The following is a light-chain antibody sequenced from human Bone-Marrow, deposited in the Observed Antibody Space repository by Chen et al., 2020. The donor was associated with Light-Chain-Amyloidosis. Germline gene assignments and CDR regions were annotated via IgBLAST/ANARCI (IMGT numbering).Light chain of an antibody. Sequence: SYVLTQPSSVSVAPGQTATIACGGNNIGSTSVHWYQQTPGQAPQLVVYDDSDRPSGPHERLSGSNAGNTATLTISRVEAGDEADYYCQVWDRSSDRPVFGGGTKLTVL. CDR3: QVWDRSSDRPV. V-gene: IGLV3-21*02. CDR2: DDS. CDR1: NIGSTS. J-gene: IGLJ3*02.